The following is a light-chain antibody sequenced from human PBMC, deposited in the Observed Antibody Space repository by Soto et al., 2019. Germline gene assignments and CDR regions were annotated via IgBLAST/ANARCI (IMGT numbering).Light chain of an antibody. J-gene: IGLJ1*01. CDR2: GNT. CDR1: SSDIGAGFD. V-gene: IGLV1-40*01. Sequence: QSVLTQPPSVSGAPGQRVTISCTGSSSDIGAGFDVHWYQHLPGTAPKLLIYGNTNRPSGVPGRFSGSKSGTSASLVMTGLQAEDEADYYCQSYENSRTGFYVFGTGTKLTVL. CDR3: QSYENSRTGFYV.